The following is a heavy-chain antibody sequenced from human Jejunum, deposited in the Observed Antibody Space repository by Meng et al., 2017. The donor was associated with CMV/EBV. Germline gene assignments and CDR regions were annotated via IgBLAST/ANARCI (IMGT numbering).Heavy chain of an antibody. CDR1: FSCYA. V-gene: IGHV3-23*01. CDR2: ISGSGDNT. CDR3: TKPFGSGFPSYYYGLDV. J-gene: IGHJ6*02. Sequence: FSCYAMSWVRQAPGKRLEWVSAISGSGDNTYYADSVKGRFTVSRDNSKNTLYLQMNSLRAEDTAVYYCTKPFGSGFPSYYYGLDVWGQGTTVTVSS. D-gene: IGHD3-22*01.